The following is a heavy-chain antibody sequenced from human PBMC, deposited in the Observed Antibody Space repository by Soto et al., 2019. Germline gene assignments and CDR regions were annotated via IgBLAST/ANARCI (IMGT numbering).Heavy chain of an antibody. Sequence: PGGSLRLSCAASGFTFSSYSMNWVRQAPGKGLEWVSYISSSSSTIYYADSVKGRFTISRDNAKNSLYLQMNSLRAEDTAVYYCASTCSGGSCYYYYMDVWGKGTTVTVSS. V-gene: IGHV3-48*01. J-gene: IGHJ6*03. CDR2: ISSSSSTI. CDR1: GFTFSSYS. D-gene: IGHD2-15*01. CDR3: ASTCSGGSCYYYYMDV.